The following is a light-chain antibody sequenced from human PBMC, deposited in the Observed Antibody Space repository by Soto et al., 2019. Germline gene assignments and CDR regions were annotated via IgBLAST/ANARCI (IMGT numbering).Light chain of an antibody. Sequence: EIVLTQSPGTLSLSPGERATLSCWASQSVASTYLGWYQQKPGQAPRLLIYCASSRATGIPDRFSGSGSGTDFTLTISRLEPEDFALYYCQQYAGSPTFGQGTRLEIK. J-gene: IGKJ5*01. CDR2: CAS. CDR3: QQYAGSPT. V-gene: IGKV3-20*01. CDR1: QSVASTY.